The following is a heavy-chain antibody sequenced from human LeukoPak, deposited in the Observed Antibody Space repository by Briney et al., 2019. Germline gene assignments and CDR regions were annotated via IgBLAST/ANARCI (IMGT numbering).Heavy chain of an antibody. Sequence: GGSLRLSCAASGFTFSRYAMSWVRQAPGKGLEWVSAISGSGGSTYYADSVKGRFTISRDNSKNTLYLQMNSLRAEDTAVYYCAKLIRVAVAGNFDYWGQGTLVTVSS. D-gene: IGHD6-19*01. CDR2: ISGSGGST. J-gene: IGHJ4*02. CDR1: GFTFSRYA. V-gene: IGHV3-23*01. CDR3: AKLIRVAVAGNFDY.